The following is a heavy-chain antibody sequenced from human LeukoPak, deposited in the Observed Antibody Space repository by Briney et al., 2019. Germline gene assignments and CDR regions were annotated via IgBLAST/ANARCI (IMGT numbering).Heavy chain of an antibody. CDR3: AILSLGHWFDR. CDR1: GYTLTELS. CDR2: FDPQDGET. J-gene: IGHJ5*02. D-gene: IGHD3-10*01. V-gene: IGHV1-24*01. Sequence: ASVTVSSKVSGYTLTELSMHWVRQAPGKGLEWMGGFDPQDGETIYTQKFQGRVTMTEDTSTDRAYMELSSLRSEDTAVYYCAILSLGHWFDRWGQGTLVTVSS.